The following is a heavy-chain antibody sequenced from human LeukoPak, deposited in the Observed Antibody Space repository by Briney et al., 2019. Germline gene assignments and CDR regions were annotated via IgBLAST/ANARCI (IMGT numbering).Heavy chain of an antibody. D-gene: IGHD3-10*01. Sequence: ASVKVSCKASGYTFTTYAMHWVRQAPGQRLAWMGWINDSNGNTKYSQKFQGRVTITRDTSASTAYMELSSLRSEDTAVYYCARDYLPYYYCSGSSLGWFDPWGQGTLVTVSS. V-gene: IGHV1-3*01. CDR1: GYTFTTYA. J-gene: IGHJ5*02. CDR3: ARDYLPYYYCSGSSLGWFDP. CDR2: INDSNGNT.